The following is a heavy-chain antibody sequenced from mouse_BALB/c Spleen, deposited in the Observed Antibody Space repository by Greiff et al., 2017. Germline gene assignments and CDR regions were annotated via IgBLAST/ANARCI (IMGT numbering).Heavy chain of an antibody. CDR1: GLAFSSYY. Sequence: EVMLVESGGGLVKPGGSLKLSCAASGLAFSSYYMSWVRQTPEKRLEWVAYISSGGGSTYYPDTVKGRFTISRDNAKNTLYLQMSSLKSEDTAMYYCARRGGGYDSFAYWGQGTLVTVSA. V-gene: IGHV5-12-1*01. CDR2: ISSGGGST. CDR3: ARRGGGYDSFAY. J-gene: IGHJ3*01. D-gene: IGHD2-2*01.